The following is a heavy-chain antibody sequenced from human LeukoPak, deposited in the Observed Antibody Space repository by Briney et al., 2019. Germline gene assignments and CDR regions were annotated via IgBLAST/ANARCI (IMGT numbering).Heavy chain of an antibody. V-gene: IGHV4-59*01. CDR2: IYYSGST. CDR3: ARRAYSSGWYYFDY. J-gene: IGHJ4*02. D-gene: IGHD6-19*01. CDR1: GGSISSYY. Sequence: SETLSLTCTVSGGSISSYYWSWIRQPPGKGLEWIGYIYYSGSTNYNPSLKSPVTISVDTSKNQFSLKLSSVTAADTAMYYCARRAYSSGWYYFDYWGQGTLFTVSS.